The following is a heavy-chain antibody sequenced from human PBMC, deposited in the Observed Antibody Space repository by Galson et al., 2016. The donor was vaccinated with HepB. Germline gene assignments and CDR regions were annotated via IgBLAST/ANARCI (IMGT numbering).Heavy chain of an antibody. CDR1: GFSFSTCA. CDR2: ISGSGAAT. V-gene: IGHV3-23*01. Sequence: SLRLSCAASGFSFSTCAMTWVRQAPGKGLEWVAAISGSGAATYYADSVQGRFSISRDNAKNTLDLQMSSLRVDDTAVYFCAKDLRDGTYYPDYWGQGTLVTVTA. D-gene: IGHD5-24*01. J-gene: IGHJ4*02. CDR3: AKDLRDGTYYPDY.